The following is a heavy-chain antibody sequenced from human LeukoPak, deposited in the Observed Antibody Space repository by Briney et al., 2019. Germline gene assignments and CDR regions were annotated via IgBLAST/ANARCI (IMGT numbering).Heavy chain of an antibody. CDR2: INHGGST. CDR3: ARFSPYCSGGSCYDVTGFDY. CDR1: GGSFSGYY. Sequence: SETLSLTCAVYGGSFSGYYWSWIRQPPGKGLEWIGEINHGGSTNYNPSLKSRVTISVDTSKNQFSLKLSSVTAADTAVYYCARFSPYCSGGSCYDVTGFDYWGQGTLVTVSS. J-gene: IGHJ4*02. D-gene: IGHD2-15*01. V-gene: IGHV4-34*01.